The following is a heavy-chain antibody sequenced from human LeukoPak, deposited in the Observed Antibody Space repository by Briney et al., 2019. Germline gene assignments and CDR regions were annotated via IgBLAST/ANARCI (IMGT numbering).Heavy chain of an antibody. CDR3: ARDQGRYGDYQV. V-gene: IGHV4-59*01. CDR1: GGSISSYY. J-gene: IGHJ6*02. CDR2: IHYSGST. D-gene: IGHD4-17*01. Sequence: SETLSLTCTVSGGSISSYYWTWIRQPPGEGLEWIGYIHYSGSTTYDPSLKSRVTISVDTSKNQFSLRLSSVTAADTAVYYCARDQGRYGDYQVWGQGTTVTVSS.